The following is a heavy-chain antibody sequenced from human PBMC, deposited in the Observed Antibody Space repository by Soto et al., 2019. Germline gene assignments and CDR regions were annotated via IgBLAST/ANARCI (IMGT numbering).Heavy chain of an antibody. CDR1: GGTFSSYA. CDR2: IIPIFGTA. D-gene: IGHD4-4*01. Sequence: QVQLVQSGAEVQKPGSSVKVSCKASGGTFSSYAISWVRQAPGQGLEWMGGIIPIFGTANYAQKFQGRVTITADKSTSTAYMKLSSLRSEDTAVYYCARDGDDYRAFDIWGQGTMVTVSS. J-gene: IGHJ3*02. CDR3: ARDGDDYRAFDI. V-gene: IGHV1-69*06.